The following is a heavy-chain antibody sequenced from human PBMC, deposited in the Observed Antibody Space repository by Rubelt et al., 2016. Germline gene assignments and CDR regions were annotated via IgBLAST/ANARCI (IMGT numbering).Heavy chain of an antibody. CDR3: ARKPSVVLLATLFDY. CDR2: VNHNGNT. J-gene: IGHJ4*02. V-gene: IGHV4-34*01. D-gene: IGHD2-15*01. Sequence: QVQLQQWGAGLLKPSETLSLTCAVYGGSFNNYYWFWIRQPPGKGLEWIGEVNHNGNTNYNPSLKSRVTISVDTSENNFPLRLTSVTAADTALYYCARKPSVVLLATLFDYWGQGALVTVSS. CDR1: GGSFNNYY.